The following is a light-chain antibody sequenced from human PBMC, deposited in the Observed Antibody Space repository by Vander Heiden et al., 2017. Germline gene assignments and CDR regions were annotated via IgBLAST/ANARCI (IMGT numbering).Light chain of an antibody. CDR1: SSNSGSNT. J-gene: IGLJ1*01. V-gene: IGLV1-44*01. CDR2: RNN. Sequence: QSVLTHPPSPSRTPGQRVTISWSGSSSNSGSNTVNWYQQLPGTAPKLLNYRNNQRPSGVPDRFSGSKSGTSASLAISGLQSEDEADYYCAAWDDSLNGYVFGTGTKVTVL. CDR3: AAWDDSLNGYV.